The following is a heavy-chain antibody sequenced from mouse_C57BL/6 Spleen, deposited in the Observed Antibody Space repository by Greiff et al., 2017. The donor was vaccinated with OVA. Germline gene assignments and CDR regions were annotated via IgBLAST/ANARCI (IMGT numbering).Heavy chain of an antibody. CDR3: SRYVITPWYAD. Sequence: EVQLQQSGPGLVKPSQSLSLTCSVTGYSITSGYYWNWIRQFPGNTLEWLGYISYDGSNNYNPSLKNRISITRDTSKNQFFLKLNSVTTEDTATYYCSRYVITPWYADWGQGTLVTVSA. D-gene: IGHD1-1*01. CDR2: ISYDGSN. J-gene: IGHJ3*01. V-gene: IGHV3-6*01. CDR1: GYSITSGYY.